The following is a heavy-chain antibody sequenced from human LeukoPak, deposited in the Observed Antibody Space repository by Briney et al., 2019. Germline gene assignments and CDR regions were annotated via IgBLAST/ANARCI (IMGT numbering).Heavy chain of an antibody. CDR2: IYHSGRT. CDR3: ARRTVGWELRGRFDY. J-gene: IGHJ4*02. Sequence: KPSETLSLTCTVSGYSISSGYYWGWIRQPPGKGLEWIGSIYHSGRTFYNPSLKSRVTISVDTSKNQFSLKLSSVTAADTAVYYCARRTVGWELRGRFDYWGQGTLVTVSS. V-gene: IGHV4-38-2*02. CDR1: GYSISSGYY. D-gene: IGHD1-26*01.